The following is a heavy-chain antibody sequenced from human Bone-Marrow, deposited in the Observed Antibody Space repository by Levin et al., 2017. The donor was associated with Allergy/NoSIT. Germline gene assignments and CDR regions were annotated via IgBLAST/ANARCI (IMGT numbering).Heavy chain of an antibody. D-gene: IGHD3-22*01. J-gene: IGHJ6*02. CDR1: GFTFSSYA. CDR2: ISGSGGST. Sequence: GESLKISCAASGFTFSSYAMSWVRQAPGKGLEWVSAISGSGGSTYYADSVKGRFTISRDNSKNTLYLQMNSLRAEDTAVYYCAKALHRLAMIRIPTGRYYYGMDVWGQGTTVTVSS. V-gene: IGHV3-23*01. CDR3: AKALHRLAMIRIPTGRYYYGMDV.